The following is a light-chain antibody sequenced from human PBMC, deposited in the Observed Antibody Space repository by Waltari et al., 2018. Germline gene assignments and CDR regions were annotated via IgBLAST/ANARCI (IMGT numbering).Light chain of an antibody. V-gene: IGLV2-23*02. CDR3: CSYAGRGTYV. CDR1: TSDVWNYDL. CDR2: EVI. J-gene: IGLJ1*01. Sequence: QSALTQPASVSGTPGQSITISCPGTTSDVWNYDLVPWYQHHPGKAPKLLICEVIKRPSGVSSRFSGSKSGSTASLIISGLQPDDEADYYCCSYAGRGTYVFGSGTKVTVL.